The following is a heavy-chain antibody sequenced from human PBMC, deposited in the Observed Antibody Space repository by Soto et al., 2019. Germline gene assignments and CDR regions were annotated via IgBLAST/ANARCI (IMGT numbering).Heavy chain of an antibody. CDR3: AKDFTTAAPPFI. CDR1: GFTFSSYG. CDR2: ISYDGSNK. Sequence: GGSLRLSCAASGFTFSSYGMHWVRQAPGKGLEWVAVISYDGSNKYYADSVKGRFTISRDNSKNTLYLQMNSLRAEDTAVYYCAKDFTTAAPPFIWGQGTLVTVSS. V-gene: IGHV3-30*18. J-gene: IGHJ4*02. D-gene: IGHD6-13*01.